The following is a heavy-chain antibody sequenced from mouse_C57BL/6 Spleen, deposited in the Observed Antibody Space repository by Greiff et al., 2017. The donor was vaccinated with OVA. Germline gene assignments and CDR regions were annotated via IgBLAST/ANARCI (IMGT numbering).Heavy chain of an antibody. CDR1: GYTFTGYW. D-gene: IGHD2-2*01. J-gene: IGHJ3*01. V-gene: IGHV1-9*01. CDR3: AGRVTTGRGFAY. CDR2: ILPGSGST. Sequence: QVQLQQSGAELMKPGASVKLSCKAPGYTFTGYWIEWVKQRPGHGLEWIGEILPGSGSTNYNEKFKGKATFTADTSSNTAYKQLSSLTTEDSAIYYCAGRVTTGRGFAYWGQGTLVTVSA.